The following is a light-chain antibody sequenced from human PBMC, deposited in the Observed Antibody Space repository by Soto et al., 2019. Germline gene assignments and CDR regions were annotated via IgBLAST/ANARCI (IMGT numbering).Light chain of an antibody. CDR3: QQYGSSPWT. J-gene: IGKJ1*01. CDR2: GAS. Sequence: EIVLTQSPGTLSLSPGERATLSCRASQSVSSSYLAWYQQKPGQSPRLLIYGASSRATAIPDRFSGSGSGADFTLTISRLEPEDFAVYYCQQYGSSPWTFGQGTNVEIK. V-gene: IGKV3-20*01. CDR1: QSVSSSY.